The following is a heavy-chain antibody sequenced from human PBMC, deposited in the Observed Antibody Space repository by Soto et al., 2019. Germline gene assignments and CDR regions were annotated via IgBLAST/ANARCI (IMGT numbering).Heavy chain of an antibody. CDR1: GFTFNIYA. V-gene: IGHV3-30-3*01. CDR2: ISFDGTKK. Sequence: GGSLRLSCAASGFTFNIYALHWVRQAPGKGLEWVAVISFDGTKKYYSDSVKGRFTISRDNLKNTLYLLMNNLRVEDAALYFCAREDDYGYRYINYGLDVWGQGTTVTVSS. D-gene: IGHD4-17*01. CDR3: AREDDYGYRYINYGLDV. J-gene: IGHJ6*02.